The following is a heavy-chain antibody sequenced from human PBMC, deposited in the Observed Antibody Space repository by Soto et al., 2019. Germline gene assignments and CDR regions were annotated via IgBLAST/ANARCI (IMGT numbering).Heavy chain of an antibody. CDR3: AKSILTGHEYYYGMDV. Sequence: QVQLVQSGAEVKKPGASVKVSRKASGYSFTAYYIHWVRQAPGQGLEWMGIINPSVGNTRYTQNFQGRVTMTRDTSTNSVYLELSSLRSDDTAVYYCAKSILTGHEYYYGMDVWGQGTTVTVSS. J-gene: IGHJ6*02. CDR2: INPSVGNT. CDR1: GYSFTAYY. V-gene: IGHV1-46*01. D-gene: IGHD3-9*01.